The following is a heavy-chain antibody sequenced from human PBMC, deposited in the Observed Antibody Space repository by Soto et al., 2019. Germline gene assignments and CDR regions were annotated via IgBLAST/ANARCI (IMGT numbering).Heavy chain of an antibody. CDR1: GFTFSSYS. D-gene: IGHD1-26*01. V-gene: IGHV3-48*01. Sequence: EVQLVESGGGLVQPGGSLRLSCAASGFTFSSYSMNWVRQAPGKGLEWVSYISSSSSTIYYADSVKGRFTISRDNAKNSLYLQMNSLRAEDTAVYYCASPGSFDAFDIWGQGTMVTVSS. CDR3: ASPGSFDAFDI. J-gene: IGHJ3*02. CDR2: ISSSSSTI.